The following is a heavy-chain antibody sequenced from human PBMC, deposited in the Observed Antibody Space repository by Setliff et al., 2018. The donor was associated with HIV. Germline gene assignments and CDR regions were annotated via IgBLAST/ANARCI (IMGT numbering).Heavy chain of an antibody. CDR2: IYYSGST. Sequence: NPSETLSLTCTVSGGSISSSSYYWGWIRQPPGKGLEWLGTIYYSGSTYYNPSLQSRVTLSVGTSKNQFSLKLSSVTAADTAVYYCARHDSRGYSYAYYYYYMDVWGKGTTVTVSS. V-gene: IGHV4-39*01. CDR1: GGSISSSSYY. D-gene: IGHD5-18*01. CDR3: ARHDSRGYSYAYYYYYMDV. J-gene: IGHJ6*03.